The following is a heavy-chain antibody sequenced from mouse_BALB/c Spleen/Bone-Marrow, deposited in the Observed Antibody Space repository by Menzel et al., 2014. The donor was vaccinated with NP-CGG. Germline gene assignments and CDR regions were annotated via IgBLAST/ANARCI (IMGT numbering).Heavy chain of an antibody. J-gene: IGHJ4*01. D-gene: IGHD2-3*01. CDR3: AGLLRGDYAMDC. Sequence: QVHVKQSGPELVKPGASVRISCKASGYTFTSYYIHWVKQRPGQGLEWIGWIYPGNVNTKYNEKFKGKATLTADKSSSTAYMQLSSLTSEDSAVYFCAGLLRGDYAMDCWGQGTSVTVSS. V-gene: IGHV1S56*01. CDR1: GYTFTSYY. CDR2: IYPGNVNT.